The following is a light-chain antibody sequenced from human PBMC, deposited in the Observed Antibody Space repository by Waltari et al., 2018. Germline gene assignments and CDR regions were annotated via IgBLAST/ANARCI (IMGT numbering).Light chain of an antibody. V-gene: IGKV1-12*01. CDR1: QSISNW. CDR2: AAS. CDR3: QQTNSFPRT. J-gene: IGKJ1*01. Sequence: DIQMTQSPSFVSAAVGDRVTITCRASQSISNWLAWYQPKPGKAPKFLIYAASSLESGVASRFGGSGSGTDLTLTISSLQPEDFATYYCQQTNSFPRTFGQGTQVEIK.